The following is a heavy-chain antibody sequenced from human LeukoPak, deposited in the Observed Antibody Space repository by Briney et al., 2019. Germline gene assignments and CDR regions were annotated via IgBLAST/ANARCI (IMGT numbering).Heavy chain of an antibody. J-gene: IGHJ4*02. V-gene: IGHV3-23*01. CDR1: VFPFSNYP. D-gene: IGHD2-2*01. Sequence: GGSLRLSCAASVFPFSNYPMSWVRQAPGGGLEWVSAMSGSGGSTYYADSVKCRFTISRDNSKNTLYLQMNSLRAEDTAVYYCAKDLDCSSTSCYPDYWGQGTLVTVSS. CDR3: AKDLDCSSTSCYPDY. CDR2: MSGSGGST.